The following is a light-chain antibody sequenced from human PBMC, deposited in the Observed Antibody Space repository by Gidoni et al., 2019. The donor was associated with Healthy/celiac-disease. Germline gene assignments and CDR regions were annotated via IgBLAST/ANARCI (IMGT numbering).Light chain of an antibody. Sequence: EIVLTQSPGTLSLSPGERATLSCTASQSVRSSYLAWYQQKPGQAPRLLIYGASSRATGIPDRCSGSGSGTDFTLTISRLEPEDFAVYYCQQYCSSPLFGGGTKVEIK. V-gene: IGKV3-20*01. CDR3: QQYCSSPL. J-gene: IGKJ4*01. CDR1: QSVRSSY. CDR2: GAS.